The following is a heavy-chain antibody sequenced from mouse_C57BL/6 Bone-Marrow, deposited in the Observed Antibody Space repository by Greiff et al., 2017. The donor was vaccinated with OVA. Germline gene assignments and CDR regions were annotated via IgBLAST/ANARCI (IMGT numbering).Heavy chain of an antibody. V-gene: IGHV7-1*01. J-gene: IGHJ1*03. Sequence: EVQLVESGGGLVQSGRSLRLSCATSGFTFSDFYMEWVRQAPGKGLEWIAASRNKANDYTTEYSASVKGRFIVSRDTSQSILYLQMNALRAEDTAIYYCARDDYYWYFDVWGTGTMVTVSS. CDR3: ARDDYYWYFDV. CDR1: GFTFSDFY. CDR2: SRNKANDYTT.